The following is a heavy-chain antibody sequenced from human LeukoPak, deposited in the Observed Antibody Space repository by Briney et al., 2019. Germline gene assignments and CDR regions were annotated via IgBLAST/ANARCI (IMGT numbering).Heavy chain of an antibody. CDR2: ISSSSYI. J-gene: IGHJ4*02. CDR3: ARGETYCGGDCYGY. D-gene: IGHD2-21*01. V-gene: IGHV3-21*01. CDR1: GFTFSSYS. Sequence: GGSLRLSCAASGFTFSSYSMNWVRQAPGKGLEWVSSISSSSYIYYADSVKGRFTISRDNAKNSLYLQMNSLRAEDTAVYYCARGETYCGGDCYGYWGQGTLVTVSS.